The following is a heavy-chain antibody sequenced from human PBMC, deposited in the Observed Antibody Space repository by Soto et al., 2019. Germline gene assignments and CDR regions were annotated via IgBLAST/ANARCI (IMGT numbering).Heavy chain of an antibody. J-gene: IGHJ3*02. V-gene: IGHV6-1*01. CDR3: ARARRKYYYDSSGYYDAFDI. CDR1: GDSVSSNSAA. D-gene: IGHD3-22*01. CDR2: TYYRSKWYN. Sequence: PSQTLSLTCAICGDSVSSNSAAWNWIRQSPSRGLEWLGRTYYRSKWYNDYAVSVKSRITINPDTSKNQFSLQLNSVTPEDTAVYYCARARRKYYYDSSGYYDAFDIWGQGTMVTV.